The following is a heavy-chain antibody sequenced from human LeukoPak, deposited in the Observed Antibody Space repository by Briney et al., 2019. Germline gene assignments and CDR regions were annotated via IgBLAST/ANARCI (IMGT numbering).Heavy chain of an antibody. V-gene: IGHV1-2*02. CDR1: GYTFIDHY. CDR3: ARQDDILTDIDY. J-gene: IGHJ4*02. Sequence: ASVKVSCKGSGYTFIDHYIHWVRQAPGQGLEWMGWINPKSGGTAYAQKFQGRVSMTRDTSISTAYMEFSRLTSDDTAVYYCARQDDILTDIDYWGQGTLVTVSS. D-gene: IGHD3-9*01. CDR2: INPKSGGT.